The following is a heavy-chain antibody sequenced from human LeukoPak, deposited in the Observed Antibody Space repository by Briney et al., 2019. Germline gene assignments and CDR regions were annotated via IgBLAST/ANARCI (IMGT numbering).Heavy chain of an antibody. J-gene: IGHJ6*03. Sequence: SQTLSLTCAISGDSVSSNSAAWNWIRQSPPRGLEWLGRTYYRSKWYNDYAVSVKSRISINLDTSKNQFSLQLNSVTPEDTAVYYCARGRVSSSTWYSTYYYYFYMDVWGKGTTVTVSS. D-gene: IGHD6-13*01. V-gene: IGHV6-1*01. CDR3: ARGRVSSSTWYSTYYYYFYMDV. CDR2: TYYRSKWYN. CDR1: GDSVSSNSAA.